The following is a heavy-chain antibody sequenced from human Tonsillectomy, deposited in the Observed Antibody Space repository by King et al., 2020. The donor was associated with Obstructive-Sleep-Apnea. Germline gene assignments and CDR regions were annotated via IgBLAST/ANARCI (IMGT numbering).Heavy chain of an antibody. CDR2: IDPSDSYT. D-gene: IGHD2-21*02. CDR3: ASSNSYSGDYFYFDY. V-gene: IGHV5-10-1*01. J-gene: IGHJ4*02. Sequence: QLVQSGAEVKKPGESLRISCKVSGYSFPSYWISWVRQMPGKGLEWMGRIDPSDSYTNYSPSFQGNVTISADKSISTAYLQWSSLKASDTAMYYCASSNSYSGDYFYFDYWGQGTLVTVSS. CDR1: GYSFPSYW.